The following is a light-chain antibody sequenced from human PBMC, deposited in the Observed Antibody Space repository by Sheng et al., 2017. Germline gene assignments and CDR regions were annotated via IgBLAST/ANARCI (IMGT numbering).Light chain of an antibody. J-gene: IGLJ2*01. Sequence: NFMLTQPHSVSESPGKTVTISCTRSSGSIGSTYVQWYQQRPDSSPTTVIFENNERPSGVPDRFSASIDSSPTLPPSTISGLKTEDEADYYCQSYAGSNWVFGGGTKLTVL. V-gene: IGLV6-57*01. CDR1: SGSIGSTY. CDR3: QSYAGSNWV. CDR2: ENN.